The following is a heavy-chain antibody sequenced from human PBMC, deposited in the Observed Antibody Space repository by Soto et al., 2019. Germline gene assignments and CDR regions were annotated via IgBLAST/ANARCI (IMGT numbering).Heavy chain of an antibody. CDR1: GFTFSSYG. V-gene: IGHV3-30*18. Sequence: QVQLVESGGGVVQPGRSLRLSCAASGFTFSSYGMHWVRQAPGKGPEWVAVISHGGSNKNYADSVKGRFTISRDNSKYTLYLQMNSLRAGDTAVYYCAKSRGKAGSHDYWGQGTLVTVSS. J-gene: IGHJ4*02. CDR3: AKSRGKAGSHDY. CDR2: ISHGGSNK. D-gene: IGHD1-26*01.